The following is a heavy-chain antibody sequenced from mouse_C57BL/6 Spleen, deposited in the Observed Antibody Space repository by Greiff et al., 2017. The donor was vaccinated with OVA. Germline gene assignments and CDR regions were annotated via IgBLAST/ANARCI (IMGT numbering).Heavy chain of an antibody. CDR2: IYPGDGDT. CDR1: GYAFSSYW. J-gene: IGHJ2*01. Sequence: QVQLKESGAELVKPGASVKISCKASGYAFSSYWMNWVKQRPGKGLEWIGQIYPGDGDTNYNGKFKGKATLTADKSSSTAYMQLSSLTSEDSAVYFCARKGGYYDDLDYWGQGTTLTVSS. D-gene: IGHD1-1*01. V-gene: IGHV1-80*01. CDR3: ARKGGYYDDLDY.